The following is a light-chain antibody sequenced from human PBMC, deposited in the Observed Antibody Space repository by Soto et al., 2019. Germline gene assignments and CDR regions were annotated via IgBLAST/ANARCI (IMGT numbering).Light chain of an antibody. V-gene: IGKV1-27*01. J-gene: IGKJ1*01. CDR1: QGISNY. CDR3: QKYTSPPWT. Sequence: DIQMTQCRSSLSAYVGDRVTITCRASQGISNYLAWYQQKPGKVPKLLIYAASTLQSGVPSRFSGSGSGTDFTLTISSLQPEDVATYYCQKYTSPPWTFGQGTKVEIK. CDR2: AAS.